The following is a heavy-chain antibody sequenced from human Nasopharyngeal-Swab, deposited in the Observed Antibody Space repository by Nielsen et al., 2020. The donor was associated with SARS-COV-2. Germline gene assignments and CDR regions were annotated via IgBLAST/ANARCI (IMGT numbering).Heavy chain of an antibody. D-gene: IGHD3-16*01. Sequence: GESLKISCAASGFTFSSYSMNWVRQAPGKGLEWVSYISSSSSTIYYADSVKGRFTISRDNAKNSLYLQLNSLRAEDTAVYYCAKDPWGAVYYYFEDWGHGTLVTVSS. V-gene: IGHV3-48*01. J-gene: IGHJ4*01. CDR3: AKDPWGAVYYYFED. CDR2: ISSSSSTI. CDR1: GFTFSSYS.